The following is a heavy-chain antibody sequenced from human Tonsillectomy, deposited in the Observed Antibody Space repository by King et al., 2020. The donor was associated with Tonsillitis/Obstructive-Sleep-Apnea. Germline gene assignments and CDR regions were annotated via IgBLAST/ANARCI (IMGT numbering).Heavy chain of an antibody. CDR3: AAVEDCSSSDYY. V-gene: IGHV4-59*01. J-gene: IGHJ4*02. Sequence: QLQESGPGLVKPSETLSLTCTVSGGSISSYYWSWIRPPPGKGLEWFGYIYYSGSTNYNPSLKSRVTISVDTSKKQFSLKLTSVTAADTAGYYCAAVEDCSSSDYYWGQGTLVTVSS. CDR1: GGSISSYY. CDR2: IYYSGST. D-gene: IGHD6-6*01.